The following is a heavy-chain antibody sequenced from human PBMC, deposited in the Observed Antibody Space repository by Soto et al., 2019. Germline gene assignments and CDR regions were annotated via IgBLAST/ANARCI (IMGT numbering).Heavy chain of an antibody. V-gene: IGHV1-69*13. CDR3: ARGRLALSYYFGY. CDR1: GGTFSSYA. CDR2: IIPIFGTA. J-gene: IGHJ4*02. D-gene: IGHD3-3*02. Sequence: SVEVSCKASGGTFSSYAISWVRQAPGQGLEWMGGIIPIFGTANYAQKFQGRVTITADESTSTAYMELSSLRSEDTAVYYCARGRLALSYYFGYWGQGTLVTVSS.